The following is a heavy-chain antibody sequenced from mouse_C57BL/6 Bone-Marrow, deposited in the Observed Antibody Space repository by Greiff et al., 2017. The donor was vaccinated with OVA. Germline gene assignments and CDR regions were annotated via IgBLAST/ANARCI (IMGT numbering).Heavy chain of an antibody. CDR2: INYDGSST. D-gene: IGHD4-1*01. J-gene: IGHJ2*01. CDR3: ARDRELGRGYFDY. CDR1: GFTFSDYY. Sequence: EVNVVESEGGLVQPGSSMKLSCTASGFTFSDYYMAWVRQVPEKGLEWVANINYDGSSTYYLDSLKSRFIISRDNAKNILYLQMSSLKSEDTATYYCARDRELGRGYFDYWGQGTTLTVSS. V-gene: IGHV5-16*01.